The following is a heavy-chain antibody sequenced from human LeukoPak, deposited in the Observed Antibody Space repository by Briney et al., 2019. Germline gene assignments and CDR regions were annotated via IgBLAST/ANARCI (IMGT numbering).Heavy chain of an antibody. D-gene: IGHD3-16*01. CDR1: GGSFSGYY. J-gene: IGHJ5*02. Sequence: SETLSLTCAVYGGSFSGYYWSWIRQPPGKGLEWIGEINHSGSTNYNPSLKSRVTISVDTSKNQFSLKLSSVTAADTAVYYCARGGLHKRNLLVRRQNNWFDPWSQGTLVTVSS. V-gene: IGHV4-34*01. CDR2: INHSGST. CDR3: ARGGLHKRNLLVRRQNNWFDP.